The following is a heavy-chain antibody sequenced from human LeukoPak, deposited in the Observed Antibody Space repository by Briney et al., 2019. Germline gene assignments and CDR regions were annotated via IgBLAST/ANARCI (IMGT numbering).Heavy chain of an antibody. V-gene: IGHV1-46*01. CDR1: GYTFTSYY. J-gene: IGHJ5*02. Sequence: ASVKVSCKASGYTFTSYYMHWVRQAPGQGLEWMGIINPSGGSTSYAQKFQGRVTMTRDTSTSTVYVELSSLRSEDTAVYYCARARPYPYQLPVGFDPWGQGTLVTVSS. D-gene: IGHD2-2*01. CDR3: ARARPYPYQLPVGFDP. CDR2: INPSGGST.